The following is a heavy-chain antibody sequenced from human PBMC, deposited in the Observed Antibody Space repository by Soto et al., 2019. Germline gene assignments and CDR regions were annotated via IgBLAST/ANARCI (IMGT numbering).Heavy chain of an antibody. J-gene: IGHJ4*02. V-gene: IGHV3-23*01. D-gene: IGHD2-8*01. CDR2: VVGSGGVT. Sequence: GGSLSLACAASGFTFSSHAMGWLRQAPGTGPEWVAFVVGSGGVTSYADSVKVRFTIAKDNSDNSLYLDMNSMRAEDTGRYFCAKEILAAAYAATSAVDLWGQGTLVTVSS. CDR1: GFTFSSHA. CDR3: AKEILAAAYAATSAVDL.